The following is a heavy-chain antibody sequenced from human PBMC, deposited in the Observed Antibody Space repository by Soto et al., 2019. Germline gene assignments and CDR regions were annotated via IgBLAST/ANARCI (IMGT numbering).Heavy chain of an antibody. CDR2: FTRSGST. CDR3: AREFAPGSPNYDY. D-gene: IGHD3-10*01. Sequence: EVQLLESAGGLVQPGGSLKLSCAASGFTFSNYAMSWVRQAPGKGLEWLSTFTRSGSTYYADSVKGRFTISRDNSKNTLYLQMDGLRAEDTAVYYCAREFAPGSPNYDYWGLGTLVTVSS. J-gene: IGHJ4*02. CDR1: GFTFSNYA. V-gene: IGHV3-23*01.